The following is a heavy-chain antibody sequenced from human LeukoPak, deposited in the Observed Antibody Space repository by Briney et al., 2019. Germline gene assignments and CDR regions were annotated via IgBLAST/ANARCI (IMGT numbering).Heavy chain of an antibody. CDR2: INPNSGGT. D-gene: IGHD6-13*01. CDR3: ARPISLAAAGTHDAFDI. V-gene: IGHV1-2*02. J-gene: IGHJ3*02. CDR1: GYTFTGYY. Sequence: ASVKVSCKASGYTFTGYYMHWVRQAPGQGLEWMGWINPNSGGTNYAQKSQGRVTMTRDTSISTAYMELSRLRSDDTAVYYCARPISLAAAGTHDAFDIWGQGTMVTVSS.